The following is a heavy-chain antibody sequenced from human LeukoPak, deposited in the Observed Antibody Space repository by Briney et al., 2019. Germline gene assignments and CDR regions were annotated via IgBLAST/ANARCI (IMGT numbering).Heavy chain of an antibody. CDR1: GGSISSYY. Sequence: LSETLSLTCTVSGGSISSYYWSWIRQPAGKGLEWIGRIYTSGSTNYNPSLKSRVTMSVDTSKNQFSLKLSSVTAADTAVYYCARVWSSSWIDAFDIWGQGTMVTVSS. CDR2: IYTSGST. J-gene: IGHJ3*02. CDR3: ARVWSSSWIDAFDI. D-gene: IGHD6-13*01. V-gene: IGHV4-4*07.